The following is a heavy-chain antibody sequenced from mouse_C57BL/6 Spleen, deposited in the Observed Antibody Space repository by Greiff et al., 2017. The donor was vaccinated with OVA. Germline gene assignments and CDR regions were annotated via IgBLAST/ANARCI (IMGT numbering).Heavy chain of an antibody. J-gene: IGHJ2*01. CDR1: GYTFTGYW. V-gene: IGHV1-9*01. Sequence: VQLQESGAELMKPGASVKLSCKATGYTFTGYWIEWVKQRPGHGLEWIGEILPGSGSTTYNEKFKGKATFTADTTSNTAYMKLHSLTTKDSAIYYCARRCSIYYYGSSLDYWGQGTTLTVSS. D-gene: IGHD1-1*01. CDR3: ARRCSIYYYGSSLDY. CDR2: ILPGSGST.